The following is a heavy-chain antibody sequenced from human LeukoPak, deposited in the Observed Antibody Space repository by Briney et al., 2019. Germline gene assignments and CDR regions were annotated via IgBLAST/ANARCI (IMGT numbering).Heavy chain of an antibody. CDR2: IYYSGST. J-gene: IGHJ4*02. CDR3: ARQRNKWLAIGLVDY. D-gene: IGHD6-19*01. V-gene: IGHV4-39*01. Sequence: SETLSLTCTVSGGSISSTSYYWGWIRQPPGKGLEWIGSIYYSGSTYYNPSLKSRVTISVDTSKNQFSLKLSSVTAADTAVYYCARQRNKWLAIGLVDYWGQGTLVTVSS. CDR1: GGSISSTSYY.